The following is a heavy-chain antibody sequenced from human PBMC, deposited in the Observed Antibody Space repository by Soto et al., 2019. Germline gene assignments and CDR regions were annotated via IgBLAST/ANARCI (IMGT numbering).Heavy chain of an antibody. Sequence: WWSLRLSCSASVFTFSSYGMHWFRQAPGKGLEWVAVISYDGSNKYYADSVKGRFTISRDNSKNTLYLQMNSLRAEDTAVYYCAKDLGMATIVNYYYYGMDVWGQGTTVTVSS. J-gene: IGHJ6*02. CDR2: ISYDGSNK. V-gene: IGHV3-30*18. D-gene: IGHD5-12*01. CDR1: VFTFSSYG. CDR3: AKDLGMATIVNYYYYGMDV.